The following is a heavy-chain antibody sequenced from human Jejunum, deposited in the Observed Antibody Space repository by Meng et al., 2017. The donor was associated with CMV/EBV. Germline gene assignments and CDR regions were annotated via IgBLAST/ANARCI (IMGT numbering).Heavy chain of an antibody. J-gene: IGHJ4*02. CDR1: GLSFSNYW. V-gene: IGHV3-7*01. CDR3: MRAHPLGT. Sequence: SCGAYGLSFSNYWMSWVREAPGKGLEWVANIKGDGDERYYADSVKGRFTISRDNANNSLYLQMSYLGVDDSAVYYCMRAHPLGTWSQGTLVTVSS. CDR2: IKGDGDER. D-gene: IGHD7-27*01.